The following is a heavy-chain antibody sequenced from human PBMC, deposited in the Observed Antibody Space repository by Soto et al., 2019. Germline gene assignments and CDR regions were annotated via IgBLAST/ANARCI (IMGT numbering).Heavy chain of an antibody. J-gene: IGHJ6*02. D-gene: IGHD1-26*01. CDR1: GDSIRSINNY. CDR2: IYYDGST. CDR3: ARQRPTDGRWEFANYYGMDV. V-gene: IGHV4-39*01. Sequence: SETLSLTCTVSGDSIRSINNYWGWIRQPPGKGLEWIGNIYYDGSTFYNPSLKSRVAMSIDTSKNQFSLKLSSVTAADTAVYYCARQRPTDGRWEFANYYGMDVWGQGTPVTV.